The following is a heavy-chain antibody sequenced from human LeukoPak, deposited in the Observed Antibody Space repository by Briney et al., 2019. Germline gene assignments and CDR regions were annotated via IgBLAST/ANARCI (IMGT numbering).Heavy chain of an antibody. CDR3: ARRKQQLANYYYYYYMDV. CDR2: IYTSGST. D-gene: IGHD6-13*01. CDR1: GGSISSYY. V-gene: IGHV4-4*09. J-gene: IGHJ6*03. Sequence: SETLSLTCTISGGSISSYYWSWIRQPPGKGLEWIGYIYTSGSTNYNPSLKSRVTISVDTSKNQFSLKLSSVTAADTAVYYCARRKQQLANYYYYYYMDVWGKGTTVTVSS.